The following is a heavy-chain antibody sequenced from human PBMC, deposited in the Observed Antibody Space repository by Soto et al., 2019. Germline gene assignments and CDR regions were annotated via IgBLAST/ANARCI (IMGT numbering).Heavy chain of an antibody. Sequence: QVQLVQSGAEVKKPGSSVKVSCKASGGTFSSYAISWVRQAPGQGLEWMGGIIPIFGTANYAQKLQGRVTMTADESTNIAYLELSSLRPEDTAVYYCARGFGYYDRSGYYEAGSFDYWGQGPLVTVSS. CDR2: IIPIFGTA. CDR1: GGTFSSYA. J-gene: IGHJ4*02. D-gene: IGHD3-22*01. V-gene: IGHV1-69*01. CDR3: ARGFGYYDRSGYYEAGSFDY.